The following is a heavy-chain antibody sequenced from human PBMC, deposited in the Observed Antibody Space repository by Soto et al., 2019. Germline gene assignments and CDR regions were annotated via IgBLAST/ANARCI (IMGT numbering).Heavy chain of an antibody. V-gene: IGHV1-2*02. CDR2: INPNGGGT. CDR1: GYTFTAYY. Sequence: QVQLVQSGAEMKKPEASVNVSCEASGYTFTAYYIHWVRQAPGQGLEWMGWINPNGGGTNYAQKFQGRVSMTRDTSINTAYMELTRLTSDDTAVYYCARAIHTLVQGVRFRVDQWGQGTLVTVSS. CDR3: ARAIHTLVQGVRFRVDQ. D-gene: IGHD3-10*01. J-gene: IGHJ4*02.